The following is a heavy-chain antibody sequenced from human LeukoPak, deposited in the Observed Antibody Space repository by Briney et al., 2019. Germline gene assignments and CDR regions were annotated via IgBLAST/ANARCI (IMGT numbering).Heavy chain of an antibody. D-gene: IGHD2/OR15-2a*01. Sequence: ASVTVSCKASGYTFINYGISWVRQAPGQGLEWMGWISVYNGDTNYEQKFQGRVTMTTDTSTNTAYMELRSLRSDDTAVYYCARDGASWRASLITFYYDAMDVWGQGTTVTVSS. CDR3: ARDGASWRASLITFYYDAMDV. J-gene: IGHJ6*02. CDR1: GYTFINYG. CDR2: ISVYNGDT. V-gene: IGHV1-18*01.